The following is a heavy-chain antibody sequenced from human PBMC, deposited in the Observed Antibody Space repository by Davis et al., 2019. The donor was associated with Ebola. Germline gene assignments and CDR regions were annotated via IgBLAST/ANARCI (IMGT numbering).Heavy chain of an antibody. CDR1: GYTFTSYA. CDR2: INAGNGNT. J-gene: IGHJ6*02. D-gene: IGHD6-13*01. CDR3: ARETEYSSSWYSQYGMDV. Sequence: ASVKVSCKASGYTFTSYAMHWVRQAPGQRLEWMGWINAGNGNTKYSQKFQGRVTITRDTSTSTAYMELSSLRSEDTAVYYCARETEYSSSWYSQYGMDVWGQGTTVTVSS. V-gene: IGHV1-3*01.